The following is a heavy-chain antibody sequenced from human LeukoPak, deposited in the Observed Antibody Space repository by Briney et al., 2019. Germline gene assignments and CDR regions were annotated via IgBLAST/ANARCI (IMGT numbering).Heavy chain of an antibody. CDR1: GFTFSSYA. V-gene: IGHV3-64*01. D-gene: IGHD6-13*01. CDR2: ISRNGGST. J-gene: IGHJ3*01. Sequence: QPGGSLRLSCAASGFTFSSYAMHWVRQAPGKGLEYVSAISRNGGSTYYANSVKGRFTISRDNSKNTLYLQMGSLRAEDMAVYYCPRDGTAADNAFFLWGQGPMVTVSP. CDR3: PRDGTAADNAFFL.